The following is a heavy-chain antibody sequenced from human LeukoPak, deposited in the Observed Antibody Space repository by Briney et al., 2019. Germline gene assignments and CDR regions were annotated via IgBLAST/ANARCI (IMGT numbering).Heavy chain of an antibody. CDR2: ISYDGSNK. CDR1: GFTFSSYA. J-gene: IGHJ4*02. D-gene: IGHD3-10*01. V-gene: IGHV3-30-3*01. Sequence: GGSLRLSCAASGFTFSSYAMHWVRQAPGKGLEWVAVISYDGSNKYYADSVKGRFTISRDNSKNTLYLQMNSLRAEDTAVYYCAREVEDGSGSYPSIYFDYWGQGTLVTVSS. CDR3: AREVEDGSGSYPSIYFDY.